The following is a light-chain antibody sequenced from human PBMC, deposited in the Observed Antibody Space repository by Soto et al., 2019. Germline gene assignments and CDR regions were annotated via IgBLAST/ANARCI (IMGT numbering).Light chain of an antibody. CDR2: DVS. V-gene: IGLV2-11*01. CDR1: SSDVGGYNY. J-gene: IGLJ1*01. CDR3: CSYAGNYYV. Sequence: QSALTQPRSVSGSPGQSVTISSTGTSSDVGGYNYVSWYQQHPGKAPKLMIYDVSKRPSGVPDRFSGSKSGNTASLTISGLQAEDEADYYCCSYAGNYYVFGTGTKVTVL.